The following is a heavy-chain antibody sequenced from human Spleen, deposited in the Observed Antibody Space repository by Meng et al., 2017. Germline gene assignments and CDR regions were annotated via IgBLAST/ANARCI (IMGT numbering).Heavy chain of an antibody. D-gene: IGHD4-11*01. V-gene: IGHV4-34*01. CDR2: INHSGST. J-gene: IGHJ4*02. Sequence: QGQVQEWGEGPLNPSETLSLTCVVSGGTFSDYYWSWIRQPPGKGLEWIGEINHSGSTNYNPSLESRATISVDTSQNNLSLKLSSVTAADSAVYYCARGPTTMAHDFDYWGQGTLVTVSS. CDR3: ARGPTTMAHDFDY. CDR1: GGTFSDYY.